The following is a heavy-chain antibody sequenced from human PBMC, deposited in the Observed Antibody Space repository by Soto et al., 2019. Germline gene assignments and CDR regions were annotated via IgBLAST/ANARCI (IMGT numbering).Heavy chain of an antibody. CDR1: GYTFTSYG. CDR3: ARDKVLYCSGGSCYRIDAFDI. J-gene: IGHJ3*02. D-gene: IGHD2-15*01. V-gene: IGHV1-18*01. Sequence: ASVKVSCKASGYTFTSYGISWVRQAPGQGLEWMGRISAYNGNTNYAQKLQGRVTMTTDTSTSTAYMELRSLRSDDTAVYYCARDKVLYCSGGSCYRIDAFDIWGQGTMVTVSS. CDR2: ISAYNGNT.